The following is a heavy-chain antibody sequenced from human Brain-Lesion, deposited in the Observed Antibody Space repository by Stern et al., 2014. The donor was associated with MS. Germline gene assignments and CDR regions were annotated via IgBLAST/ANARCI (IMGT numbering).Heavy chain of an antibody. D-gene: IGHD6-13*01. V-gene: IGHV4-4*02. J-gene: IGHJ4*02. CDR1: GGSISSSNW. CDR2: SDHSGST. CDR3: ARFPASRPHVFDS. Sequence: VHLVESGPGLVKPSGTLSLTCAVSGGSISSSNWWSWVRQSPGKGLEWIGESDHSGSTIYNPSLKRRVTVSVDKSKNSFSLNLRSVPAADTAVYFCARFPASRPHVFDSWGQGTLVTVSS.